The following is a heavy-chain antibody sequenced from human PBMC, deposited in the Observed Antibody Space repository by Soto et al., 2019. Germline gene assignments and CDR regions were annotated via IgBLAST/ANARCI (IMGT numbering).Heavy chain of an antibody. CDR2: INHSGST. Sequence: QVQLQQWGAGLLKPSETLSLTCAVYGGSFSGYYWSWIRQPPGKGLEWIGEINHSGSTNYNPSLKSRITISVDTSKNQFSLKLSSVTAADTAVYYCAGELRRTFDYWGQGTLVTVSS. J-gene: IGHJ4*02. V-gene: IGHV4-34*01. CDR1: GGSFSGYY. CDR3: AGELRRTFDY.